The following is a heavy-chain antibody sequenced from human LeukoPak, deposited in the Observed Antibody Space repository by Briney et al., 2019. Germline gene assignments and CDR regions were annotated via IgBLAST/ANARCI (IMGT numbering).Heavy chain of an antibody. J-gene: IGHJ4*02. CDR3: ARLRYSYGPGDFDY. CDR1: GFTFSSYA. CDR2: ISGSGGST. V-gene: IGHV3-23*01. D-gene: IGHD5-18*01. Sequence: HAGGSLRLSCAASGFTFSSYAMSWVRQAPGKGLEWVSAISGSGGSTYYADSVKGRFTISRDNSKNTLYLQMNSLRAEDTAVYYCARLRYSYGPGDFDYWGQGTLVTVSS.